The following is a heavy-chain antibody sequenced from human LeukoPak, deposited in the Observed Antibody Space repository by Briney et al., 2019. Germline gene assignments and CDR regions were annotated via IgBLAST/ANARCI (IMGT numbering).Heavy chain of an antibody. CDR2: IIPILGIA. V-gene: IGHV1-69*04. Sequence: GASVKVSCKASGGTFSSYAISWVRQAPGQGLEWMGRIIPILGIANYAQKFQGRVTITADKSTSTAYMELSSLRSEDTAVYYCARAGDYGINSLPDWGQGTLVTVSS. J-gene: IGHJ4*02. D-gene: IGHD4-23*01. CDR3: ARAGDYGINSLPD. CDR1: GGTFSSYA.